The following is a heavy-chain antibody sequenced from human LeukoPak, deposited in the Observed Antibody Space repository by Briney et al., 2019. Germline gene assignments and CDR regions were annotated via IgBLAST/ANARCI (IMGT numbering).Heavy chain of an antibody. Sequence: SETLSLTCTVSGGSISSYYWSWIRQPPGKGLEWIGYIYYSGSTNYNPSLKSRVTISVDKSKKQFSLRLSAVTAADTAIYYCARFHGSGSRYFDYWGQGTLVTVSS. J-gene: IGHJ4*02. D-gene: IGHD3-10*01. CDR2: IYYSGST. CDR3: ARFHGSGSRYFDY. V-gene: IGHV4-59*08. CDR1: GGSISSYY.